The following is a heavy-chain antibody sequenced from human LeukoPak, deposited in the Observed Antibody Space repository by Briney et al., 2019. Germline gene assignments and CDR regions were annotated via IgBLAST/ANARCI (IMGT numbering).Heavy chain of an antibody. CDR1: GFTFSTCA. J-gene: IGHJ4*02. CDR3: AKEKKSGGWPLDY. Sequence: GGSLRLSCAASGFTFSTCAMSWVRQAPGKGLEWVVGIGYGGSHTYYADSVTGRFTISRDNSKNTMSLQMNSLRADDTAVYYRAKEKKSGGWPLDYWGQGALVTVSS. D-gene: IGHD2-15*01. CDR2: IGYGGSHT. V-gene: IGHV3-23*01.